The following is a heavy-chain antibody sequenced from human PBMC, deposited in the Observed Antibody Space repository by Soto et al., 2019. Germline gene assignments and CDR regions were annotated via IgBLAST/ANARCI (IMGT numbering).Heavy chain of an antibody. D-gene: IGHD6-19*01. CDR2: IRYDGNNK. Sequence: QVQLVASGGGVVQPGRSLRLSCAASGFTFSSNGMHWVRQAPGKGLEWVAAIRYDGNNKYYADSVKGRFTISRDNSKNTLYLQMSSLRAEDTAVYYCAKGLAVAGTFLSHGPFDIWGQGTMVTVSS. CDR1: GFTFSSNG. V-gene: IGHV3-30*18. J-gene: IGHJ3*02. CDR3: AKGLAVAGTFLSHGPFDI.